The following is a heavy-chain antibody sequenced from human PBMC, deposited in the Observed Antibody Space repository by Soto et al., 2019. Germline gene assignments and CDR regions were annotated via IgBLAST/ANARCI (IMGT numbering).Heavy chain of an antibody. J-gene: IGHJ5*02. D-gene: IGHD5-12*01. V-gene: IGHV4-59*01. CDR2: SYYSGST. Sequence: QVQLQESGPGLVKPSETLSLTCTVSGGSISSYYWSWIRQPPGKGLGRIGNSYYSGSTNYNPSRKSRVTISVDTYKNQFSLNLSTVTAADTAVYYCARARASWFDPWGQGTLVAVSS. CDR3: ARARASWFDP. CDR1: GGSISSYY.